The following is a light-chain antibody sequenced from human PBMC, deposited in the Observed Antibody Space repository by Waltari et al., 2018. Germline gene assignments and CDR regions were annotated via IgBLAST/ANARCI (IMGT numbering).Light chain of an antibody. J-gene: IGKJ1*01. V-gene: IGKV3-20*01. CDR1: KSISKY. Sequence: IMLTQSPGTLSLSAGERATLSCRASKSISKYLSWYQQKPGQAPRLLIYDASIRATGIPARFSGSGYGTDFSLTISRLEPEDYAVYYCQKYGSLPATFGRGTKVEIK. CDR3: QKYGSLPAT. CDR2: DAS.